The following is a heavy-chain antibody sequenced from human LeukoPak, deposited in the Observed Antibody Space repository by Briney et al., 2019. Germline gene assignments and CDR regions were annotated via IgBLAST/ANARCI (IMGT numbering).Heavy chain of an antibody. CDR2: IRGSGDRT. Sequence: GGSLRLSCAASGFTFSSYAMSWVRQAPGKGLEWVSLIRGSGDRTYYADSVKGRFTISRDNSKNTLYLQMNSLRAEDTAVYYCAKDLRLDYWGQGTLVTVSS. D-gene: IGHD4-17*01. CDR1: GFTFSSYA. J-gene: IGHJ4*02. CDR3: AKDLRLDY. V-gene: IGHV3-23*01.